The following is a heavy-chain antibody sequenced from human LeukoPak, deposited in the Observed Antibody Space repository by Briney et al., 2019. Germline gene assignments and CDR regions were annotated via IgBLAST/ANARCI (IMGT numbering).Heavy chain of an antibody. V-gene: IGHV3-30-3*01. J-gene: IGHJ4*02. CDR1: GFTFSSYA. CDR2: ISYDGSNK. D-gene: IGHD3-10*01. CDR3: ARDPTYGSGSYIFDY. Sequence: GGSLRLSCAASGFTFSSYAMHWVRQAPGKGLEWVAVISYDGSNKYYADSVKGRFTISRDNSKNTLYLQMNSLRAEDTAVYYCARDPTYGSGSYIFDYWGQGTLVTVSS.